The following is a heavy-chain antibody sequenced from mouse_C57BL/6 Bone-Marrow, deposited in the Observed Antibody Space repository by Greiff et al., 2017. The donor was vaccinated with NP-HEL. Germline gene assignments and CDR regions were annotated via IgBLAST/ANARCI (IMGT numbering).Heavy chain of an antibody. J-gene: IGHJ4*01. CDR3: TPIYDGYYDYAMDY. CDR1: GFNIKDDY. D-gene: IGHD2-3*01. Sequence: EVQLQQSGAELVRPGASVKLSCTASGFNIKDDYMHWVKQRPEQGLEWIGWIDPENGDTEYASKFQGKATITADTSSNTAYLQLRSLTSEDTAVYYCTPIYDGYYDYAMDYWGQGTSVTVSS. CDR2: IDPENGDT. V-gene: IGHV14-4*01.